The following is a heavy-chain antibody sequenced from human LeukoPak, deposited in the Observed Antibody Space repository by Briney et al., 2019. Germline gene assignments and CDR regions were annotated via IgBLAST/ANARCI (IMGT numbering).Heavy chain of an antibody. CDR1: GFRVTNDY. CDR2: IYDGGST. D-gene: IGHD3-9*01. V-gene: IGHV3-66*01. J-gene: IGHJ4*01. Sequence: GGSLRLSCAVSGFRVTNDYMNWVRQAPGKGLEWVSIIYDGGSTYYADSVKGRFTISRDSSNNTLFLQMSNLRADDSGLYYCATDIRSSPLGFWGHGTLVTVSS. CDR3: ATDIRSSPLGF.